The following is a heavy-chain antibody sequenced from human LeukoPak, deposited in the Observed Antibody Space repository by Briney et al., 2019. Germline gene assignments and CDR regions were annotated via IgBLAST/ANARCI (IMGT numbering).Heavy chain of an antibody. CDR3: ARQTYGSGRFFSYYFDY. D-gene: IGHD3-10*01. J-gene: IGHJ4*02. V-gene: IGHV4-39*07. CDR2: IYYSGST. Sequence: SETLSLTCTVSGGSISSSSYYWGWIRQPPGKGLEWIGSIYYSGSTYYNPSLKSRVTISVDTSKNQFSLKLSSVTAADTAVYYCARQTYGSGRFFSYYFDYWGQGTLVTVSS. CDR1: GGSISSSSYY.